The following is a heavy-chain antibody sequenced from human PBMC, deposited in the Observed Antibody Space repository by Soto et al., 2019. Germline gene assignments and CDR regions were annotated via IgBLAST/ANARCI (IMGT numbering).Heavy chain of an antibody. CDR2: ITPNGDRA. D-gene: IGHD6-19*01. CDR1: GFTFSSHV. CDR3: AQINAVDEGY. J-gene: IGHJ4*02. V-gene: IGHV3-64*01. Sequence: GGSLRLSCAASGFTFSSHVMHWVRQAPGKGLEFVSGITPNGDRASYAHSVKDRFTISRDNSKKTLYLQMGGLRPEDMAVYYCAQINAVDEGYWGRGTLVTVSS.